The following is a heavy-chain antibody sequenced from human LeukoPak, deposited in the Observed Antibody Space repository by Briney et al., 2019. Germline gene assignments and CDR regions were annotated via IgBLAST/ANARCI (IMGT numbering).Heavy chain of an antibody. V-gene: IGHV3-7*05. CDR3: AANGGPFDF. Sequence: QPGGSLRLSCAASGFTFSSYWMSWVRQAPGKGLEWVASIKQDRSEKYYVDSVKGRFTISRDNAKNSLYLQMNGLRAEDTAVYYCAANGGPFDFWGQGTLVTVSA. J-gene: IGHJ4*02. CDR1: GFTFSSYW. CDR2: IKQDRSEK. D-gene: IGHD4-23*01.